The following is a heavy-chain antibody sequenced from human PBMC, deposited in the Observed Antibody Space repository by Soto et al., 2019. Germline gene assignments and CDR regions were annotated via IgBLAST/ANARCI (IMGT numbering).Heavy chain of an antibody. Sequence: QVQLQESGPGLVKPSETLSLSCTVSGGSISSYYWSWIRQPPGKGMEWIGYVHHSWGSTYNPSLPSRVAISLDRSKSQSSLKLPSVTATDTAVYYCARQGFGALHGLVDVWGQGTRVTVSS. CDR2: VHHSWGS. CDR3: ARQGFGALHGLVDV. CDR1: GGSISSYY. J-gene: IGHJ6*02. D-gene: IGHD3-10*01. V-gene: IGHV4-59*08.